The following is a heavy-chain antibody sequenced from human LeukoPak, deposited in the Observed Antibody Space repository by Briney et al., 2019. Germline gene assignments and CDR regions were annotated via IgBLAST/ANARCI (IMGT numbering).Heavy chain of an antibody. Sequence: GGSLRLSCAASGFTFSSYDMHWVRQATGKGLEWVSAIGTAGDTYYPGSVKGRFTISRENAKNSLYLQMNSLRAGDTAVYYCARSVIGGDAFDIWAKGQWSPSLQ. CDR3: ARSVIGGDAFDI. CDR2: IGTAGDT. CDR1: GFTFSSYD. D-gene: IGHD3-22*01. J-gene: IGHJ3*02. V-gene: IGHV3-13*01.